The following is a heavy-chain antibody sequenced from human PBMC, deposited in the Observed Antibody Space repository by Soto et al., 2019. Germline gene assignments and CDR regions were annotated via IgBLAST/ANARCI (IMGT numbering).Heavy chain of an antibody. CDR3: ANDVKRTQSCTNGFCYYHYYDMDV. Sequence: GASVKVSCKASGYTFTDYYVHWVRQAPGQGLEWMGCINPNSGGTKTAQNFQGRVTVTRDTSISTAYMDQSRLRSDDTAAYYCANDVKRTQSCTNGFCYYHYYDMDVWG. V-gene: IGHV1-2*02. D-gene: IGHD2-8*01. CDR2: INPNSGGT. CDR1: GYTFTDYY. J-gene: IGHJ6*02.